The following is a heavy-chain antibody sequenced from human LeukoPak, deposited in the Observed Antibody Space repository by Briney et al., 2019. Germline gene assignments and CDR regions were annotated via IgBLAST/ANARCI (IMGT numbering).Heavy chain of an antibody. D-gene: IGHD3-22*01. J-gene: IGHJ5*02. CDR2: IYSGGNT. CDR3: ARVSYYYDSSGSS. Sequence: LSLTCTVSGGSISSYYWSWIRQPPGKGLEWVSLIYSGGNTYYADSVKGRFTISRDNSKNTLYLQMNSLRVEDTAVYYCARVSYYYDSSGSSWGQGTLVTVSS. CDR1: GGSISSYY. V-gene: IGHV3-66*01.